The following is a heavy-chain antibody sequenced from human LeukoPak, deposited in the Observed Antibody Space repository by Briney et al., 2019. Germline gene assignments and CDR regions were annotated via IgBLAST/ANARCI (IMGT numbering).Heavy chain of an antibody. CDR3: ARDRGVTMVRGVIANWFDP. CDR1: GYTFTSYG. CDR2: ISAYNGNT. Sequence: ASVKVSCKASGYTFTSYGISWVRQAPGQGLEWMGWISAYNGNTNYAQKLQGRVTMTTDTSTSTAYMELRSLRSDDTAVYYCARDRGVTMVRGVIANWFDPWGQGTLVTVSS. J-gene: IGHJ5*02. D-gene: IGHD3-10*01. V-gene: IGHV1-18*01.